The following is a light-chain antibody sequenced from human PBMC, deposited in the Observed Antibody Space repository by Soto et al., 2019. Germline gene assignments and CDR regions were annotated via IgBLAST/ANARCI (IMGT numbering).Light chain of an antibody. CDR1: QSVSSD. Sequence: EVVMTQSPATLSVSPGERVTLSCRASQSVSSDLAWYQQKPGQAPRLLIYGASTRATGLPARFSGSGSGTEFTLTITSLQSEDSAVYYCQQYNNWPPITFGQGTRLEI. CDR2: GAS. CDR3: QQYNNWPPIT. V-gene: IGKV3-15*01. J-gene: IGKJ5*01.